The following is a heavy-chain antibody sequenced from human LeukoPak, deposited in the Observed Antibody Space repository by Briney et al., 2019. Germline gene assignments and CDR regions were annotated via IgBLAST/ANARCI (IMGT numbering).Heavy chain of an antibody. CDR3: ARVFSSSIILFYYYMDV. CDR2: ISAYNGNT. Sequence: GASVKVSCKASGYTFTSYGISWVRQAPGQGLEWMGWISAYNGNTNYAQKLQGRVTMTTDTSTSTAYMELRSLRSDDTAVYYCARVFSSSIILFYYYMDVWGKGTTVTVSS. CDR1: GYTFTSYG. D-gene: IGHD6-6*01. J-gene: IGHJ6*03. V-gene: IGHV1-18*01.